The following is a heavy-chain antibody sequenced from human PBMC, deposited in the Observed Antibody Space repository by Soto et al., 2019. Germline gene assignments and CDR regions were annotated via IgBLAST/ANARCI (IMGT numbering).Heavy chain of an antibody. J-gene: IGHJ2*01. CDR3: ARPTSFWYFDL. CDR1: GGSISNYY. CDR2: IYYSGST. Sequence: QVQLQESGPGLVKPSETLSLTCSVSGGSISNYYWSWIRQPPGKGLEWIGYIYYSGSTNYNPSLKSRVTFSVDTSMNQFSLKLSSVTAADTAVYYCARPTSFWYFDLWGRGTLVTVSS. V-gene: IGHV4-59*01. D-gene: IGHD3-16*02.